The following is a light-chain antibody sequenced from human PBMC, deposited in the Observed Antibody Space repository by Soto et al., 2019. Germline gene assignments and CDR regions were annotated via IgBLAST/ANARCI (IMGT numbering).Light chain of an antibody. CDR3: AAWGGGLSGWV. CDR2: DNN. CDR1: SSDIGSNT. Sequence: QSVLTQPPSASATPGQRVTISCSGSSSDIGSNTVNWYQQLPGTAPKLLIYDNNQRPSGVPDRCSGSKSGTSASLAISGLQSEDEADDYCAAWGGGLSGWVFGGGTKLTVL. J-gene: IGLJ3*02. V-gene: IGLV1-44*01.